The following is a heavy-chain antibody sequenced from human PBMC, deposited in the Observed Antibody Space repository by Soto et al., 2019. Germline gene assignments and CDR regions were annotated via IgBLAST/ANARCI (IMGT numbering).Heavy chain of an antibody. Sequence: QVQLQESGSGLVKPSQTLSLTCSASAGSINTGASSWGWVRRPPGEGLDYIGYIYHGGTTFLNPSLRSRLIISVDRAKNQFSLKLSSVTAADTAVYYWATYYGSPLAAYWGQGTLVTVSS. J-gene: IGHJ4*02. CDR2: IYHGGTT. CDR3: ATYYGSPLAAY. CDR1: AGSINTGASS. V-gene: IGHV4-30-2*01. D-gene: IGHD3-10*01.